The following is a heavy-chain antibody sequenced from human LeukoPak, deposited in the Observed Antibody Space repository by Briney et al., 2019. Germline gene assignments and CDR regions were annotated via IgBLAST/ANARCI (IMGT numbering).Heavy chain of an antibody. Sequence: GGSLRLSCAASGLTLSIYWMSWVRQAPGKGLEWVANIKQDGSESHYVDSVKGRFTISRDNAKNSVSLQMNSLRAEDTAVYYCAKDQITGTMDFDYWGQGTLVTVSS. J-gene: IGHJ4*02. CDR1: GLTLSIYW. CDR3: AKDQITGTMDFDY. D-gene: IGHD1-7*01. V-gene: IGHV3-7*01. CDR2: IKQDGSES.